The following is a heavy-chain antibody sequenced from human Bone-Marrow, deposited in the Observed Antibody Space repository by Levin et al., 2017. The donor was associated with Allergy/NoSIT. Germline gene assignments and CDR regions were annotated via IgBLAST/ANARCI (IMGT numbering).Heavy chain of an antibody. J-gene: IGHJ5*02. Sequence: ASVKVSCKASGGTFSSDAISWVRQAPGQGLEWMGTIISVYSTTQYAQKFLGRLTISADGSTRTAYMELNSPRSEDTAVYYCARQSPLGYNFGWGWFDPWGQGTLITVSS. D-gene: IGHD5-18*01. CDR1: GGTFSSDA. CDR2: IISVYSTT. V-gene: IGHV1-69*13. CDR3: ARQSPLGYNFGWGWFDP.